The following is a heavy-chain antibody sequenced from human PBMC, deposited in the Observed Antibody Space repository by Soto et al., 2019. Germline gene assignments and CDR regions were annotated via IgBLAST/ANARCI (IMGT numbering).Heavy chain of an antibody. D-gene: IGHD6-19*01. CDR1: GFTFSSYA. CDR3: AKGRTYSSGWSNFQH. J-gene: IGHJ1*01. V-gene: IGHV3-23*01. Sequence: GGSLRLSCAGSGFTFSSYAMSWGRQAPGKGLEWVSAISGSGGSTYYADSVKGRFTISRDNSKNTLYLQMNSLRAEDTAVYYCAKGRTYSSGWSNFQHWGQGTLVTVSS. CDR2: ISGSGGST.